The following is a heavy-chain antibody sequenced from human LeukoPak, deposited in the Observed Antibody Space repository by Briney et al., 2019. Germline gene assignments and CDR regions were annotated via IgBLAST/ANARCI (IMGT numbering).Heavy chain of an antibody. CDR2: IYYSGST. CDR3: ARPSYCTNGVCYWFDP. J-gene: IGHJ5*02. CDR1: GGSISSGGYY. D-gene: IGHD2-8*01. Sequence: SETLSLTCTVSGGSISSGGYYWSWIRQHPGKGLEWIGYIYYSGSTYYNPSLKSRVTISVDTSKNQFSLKLSSVTAADTAVYYCARPSYCTNGVCYWFDPWGQGTLVTVSS. V-gene: IGHV4-31*03.